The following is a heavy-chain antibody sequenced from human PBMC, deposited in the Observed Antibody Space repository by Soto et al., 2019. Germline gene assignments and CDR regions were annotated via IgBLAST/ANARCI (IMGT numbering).Heavy chain of an antibody. V-gene: IGHV3-23*01. J-gene: IGHJ6*02. D-gene: IGHD3-3*01. CDR1: VFTFSSYA. CDR2: ISGIGGST. Sequence: GPLRLSGAASVFTFSSYAMSWVRQAPGKGLEWVSAISGIGGSTYYADSVKGRFTISRDNSKNTLYLQMNSLRAEDTAVYYCAKGVRFLEWLLSYYYYYGMDVWGQGTTVTVSS. CDR3: AKGVRFLEWLLSYYYYYGMDV.